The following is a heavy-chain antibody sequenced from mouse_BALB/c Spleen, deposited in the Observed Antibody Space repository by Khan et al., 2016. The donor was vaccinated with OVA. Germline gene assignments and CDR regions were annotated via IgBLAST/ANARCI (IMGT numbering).Heavy chain of an antibody. V-gene: IGHV14-4*02. Sequence: VQLQQSGAELVRSGASVRLSCTASGFNIKDYYLSWVIQRPEQGLEWIGWIDPENGDTEYAPKFQDKATMTADPSSKTAYLQLSSLTSEDTAVYYCYGGRDYWGQGTTLTVSA. CDR3: YGGRDY. J-gene: IGHJ2*01. CDR1: GFNIKDYY. CDR2: IDPENGDT.